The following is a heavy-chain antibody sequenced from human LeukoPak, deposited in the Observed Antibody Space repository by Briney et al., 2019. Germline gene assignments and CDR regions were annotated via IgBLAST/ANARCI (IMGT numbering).Heavy chain of an antibody. Sequence: GGSLRLSCAASGFTFSSYSMNWVRQAPGKGLEWVSSISSSSSYIYYADSVKGRFTISRDNAKNSLYLQMNSLRAEDTAVYYCAREPAPWELLYYFDYWGPGTLVTVSS. J-gene: IGHJ4*02. CDR3: AREPAPWELLYYFDY. CDR2: ISSSSSYI. CDR1: GFTFSSYS. D-gene: IGHD1-26*01. V-gene: IGHV3-21*01.